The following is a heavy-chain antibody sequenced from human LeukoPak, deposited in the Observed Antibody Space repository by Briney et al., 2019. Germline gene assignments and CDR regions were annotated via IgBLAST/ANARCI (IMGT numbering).Heavy chain of an antibody. Sequence: GGSLRLSCAASGFYFNDYDMHWVRQAAGKRLEWVSGIGTVADTFYPDSVKGRFTSSRENAKNSVYLQINNLSPGTTGIYCSARGWGGHGRCWGALDLWGQGILVTVSS. V-gene: IGHV3-13*01. CDR2: IGTVADT. CDR1: GFYFNDYD. CDR3: ARGWGGHGRCWGALDL. J-gene: IGHJ5*02. D-gene: IGHD3-16*01.